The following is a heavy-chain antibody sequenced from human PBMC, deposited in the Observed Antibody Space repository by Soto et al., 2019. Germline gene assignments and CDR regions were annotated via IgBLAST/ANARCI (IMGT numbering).Heavy chain of an antibody. CDR3: AKDIQQWLDMGPENYYYYGMDV. D-gene: IGHD6-19*01. CDR1: GFTFSSYG. Sequence: PGGSLRLSCAASGFTFSSYGMHWVRQAPGKGLEWVAVISYDGSNKYYADSVKGRFTISRDNSKNTLYLQMNSLRAEDTAVYYCAKDIQQWLDMGPENYYYYGMDVWGQGTTVTVSS. CDR2: ISYDGSNK. V-gene: IGHV3-30*18. J-gene: IGHJ6*02.